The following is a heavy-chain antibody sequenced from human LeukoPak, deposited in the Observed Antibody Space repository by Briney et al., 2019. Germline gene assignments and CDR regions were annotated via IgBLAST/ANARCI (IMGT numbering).Heavy chain of an antibody. D-gene: IGHD3-22*01. CDR2: INPNSGGT. Sequence: AAVKVSCKASGYTFTGYYMHWVRQAPGQGLEWMGWINPNSGGTNYAQKFQGRVTMTRDTSISTAYMELSRLRSDDTAVYYCARDRAIVVVITTGFDAFDIWGQGTMVTVSS. J-gene: IGHJ3*02. V-gene: IGHV1-2*02. CDR3: ARDRAIVVVITTGFDAFDI. CDR1: GYTFTGYY.